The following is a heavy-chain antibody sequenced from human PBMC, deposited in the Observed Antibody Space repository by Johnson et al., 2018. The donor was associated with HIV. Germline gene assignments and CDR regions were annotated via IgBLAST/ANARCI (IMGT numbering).Heavy chain of an antibody. V-gene: IGHV3-33*03. CDR3: AKPPVGGSYLDAFDI. CDR2: IWYDGSNK. D-gene: IGHD1-26*01. CDR1: GFTFSSYG. J-gene: IGHJ3*02. Sequence: QVQLVESGGGVVQPGRSLRLSCAASGFTFSSYGMHWVRQAPGKGLEWVAVIWYDGSNKYDADSVKGRFTISRDNAKNSLYLQMNSLSAEDTAVYYCAKPPVGGSYLDAFDIWGQGTMVTVSS.